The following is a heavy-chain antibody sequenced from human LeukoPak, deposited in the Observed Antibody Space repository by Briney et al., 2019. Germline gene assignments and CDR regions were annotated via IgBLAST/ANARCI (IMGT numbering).Heavy chain of an antibody. J-gene: IGHJ4*02. D-gene: IGHD3-16*01. CDR2: ISGSGGST. CDR3: ARGNYQVGGYFDY. V-gene: IGHV3-23*01. CDR1: GFTFSSYA. Sequence: GGSLRLSCAASGFTFSSYAMSWVRQAPGKGLEWVSAISGSGGSTYYADSVKGRFTISRDNAKNSLDLQMNSLRAEDTAVYYCARGNYQVGGYFDYWGQGTLVTVSS.